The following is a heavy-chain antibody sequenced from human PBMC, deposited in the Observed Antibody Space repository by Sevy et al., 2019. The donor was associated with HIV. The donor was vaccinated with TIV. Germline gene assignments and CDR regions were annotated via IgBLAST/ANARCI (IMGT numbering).Heavy chain of an antibody. Sequence: SETLSLTCTVSGGSITSLYWNWIRRPPGKGLEWIASRYYNGQINYNPSLKSRVTLSHDTSKNQFSLRLSSVAAADTAMYYCAGENAWGRGYSWGQGTLVTVSS. V-gene: IGHV4-59*08. CDR1: GGSITSLY. CDR3: AGENAWGRGYS. D-gene: IGHD1-26*01. J-gene: IGHJ4*02. CDR2: RYYNGQI.